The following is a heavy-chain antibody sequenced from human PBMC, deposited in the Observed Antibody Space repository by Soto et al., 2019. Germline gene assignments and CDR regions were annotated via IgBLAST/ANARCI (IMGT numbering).Heavy chain of an antibody. CDR1: GDSVTSNSYY. CDR3: ARALGSSPLSF. J-gene: IGHJ4*02. D-gene: IGHD3-10*01. V-gene: IGHV4-31*03. Sequence: QVQLQESGPGLVKPSQTLSLTCTVSGDSVTSNSYYWSWIRYHPGKGLEWIGYIYYRGITQYNPSLKSRVSMSVDTSKNQFSLMLSSVTAADTAVYYCARALGSSPLSFWGQGTQVTVSS. CDR2: IYYRGIT.